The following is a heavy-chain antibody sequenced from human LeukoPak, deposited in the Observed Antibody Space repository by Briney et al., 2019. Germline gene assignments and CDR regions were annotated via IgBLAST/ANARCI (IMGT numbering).Heavy chain of an antibody. CDR3: AKDKANEEYYSDY. Sequence: PGGSLRLSCAASGFTFDDYTMHWVRQAPGKGLEWVSLISWDGGSTYYADSVKGRFTISRDNSKNSLYLQMNSLRTEDTALYYCAKDKANEEYYSDYWGQGTLVTVSS. CDR1: GFTFDDYT. CDR2: ISWDGGST. V-gene: IGHV3-43*01. D-gene: IGHD2/OR15-2a*01. J-gene: IGHJ4*02.